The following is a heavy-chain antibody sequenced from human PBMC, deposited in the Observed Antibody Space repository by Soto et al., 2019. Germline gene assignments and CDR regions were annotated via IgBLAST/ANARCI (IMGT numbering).Heavy chain of an antibody. CDR2: ISGYGGST. CDR3: AKQRTTVTTSFDY. J-gene: IGHJ4*02. D-gene: IGHD4-17*01. V-gene: IGHV3-23*01. Sequence: EVQLLESGGGLVQPGGSLTVSCVASGFTFGAHPMSWVRLAPGKGLEWVSTISGYGGSTFYPDSLKGRFVISRDNSKNTLYLQINTLRAEDTAIYFCAKQRTTVTTSFDYWGRGTLVTVSS. CDR1: GFTFGAHP.